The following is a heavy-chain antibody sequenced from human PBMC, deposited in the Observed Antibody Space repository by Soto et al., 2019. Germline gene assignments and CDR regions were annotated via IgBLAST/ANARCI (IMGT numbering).Heavy chain of an antibody. J-gene: IGHJ4*02. CDR1: GYTFTSYG. V-gene: IGHV1-18*01. CDR2: SSAYNGNT. CDR3: ARAGVLEYTGWFCLDF. Sequence: QVQLVQSGAEVKKPGASVKVSCKASGYTFTSYGITWVRQAPGRGLEWLGWSSAYNGNTDYAQKVQDRVTMTTARSTSTAYMELRSLRSDDTAVYYCARAGVLEYTGWFCLDFWGQGTLVTVSS. D-gene: IGHD6-19*01.